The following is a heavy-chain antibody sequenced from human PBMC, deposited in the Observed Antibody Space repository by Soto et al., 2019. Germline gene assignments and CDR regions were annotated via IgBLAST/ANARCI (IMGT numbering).Heavy chain of an antibody. V-gene: IGHV4-31*03. D-gene: IGHD1-1*01. CDR3: ARPTTPSFNNWFDP. Sequence: PSETLSLTCTVSGGSISSGGYYWSWIRQHPGKGLEWIGYIYDSGYTYYSPSLRGRVIISIDTSKTQFSLKLSSVTAADTAVYYCARPTTPSFNNWFDPWGQGTLVTVSS. J-gene: IGHJ5*02. CDR1: GGSISSGGYY. CDR2: IYDSGYT.